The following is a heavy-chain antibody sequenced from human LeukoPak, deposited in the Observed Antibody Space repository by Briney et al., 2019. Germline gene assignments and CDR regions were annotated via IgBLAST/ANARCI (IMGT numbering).Heavy chain of an antibody. J-gene: IGHJ4*02. D-gene: IGHD1-26*01. Sequence: GASVKVPCKASGYTFTGYYMHWVRQAPGQGLEWMGWINPNSGGTNYAQKFQGRVTMTRDTSISTAYMELSRLRSDDTAVYYCARGIVGATGNFDYWGQGTLVTVSS. CDR2: INPNSGGT. CDR1: GYTFTGYY. V-gene: IGHV1-2*02. CDR3: ARGIVGATGNFDY.